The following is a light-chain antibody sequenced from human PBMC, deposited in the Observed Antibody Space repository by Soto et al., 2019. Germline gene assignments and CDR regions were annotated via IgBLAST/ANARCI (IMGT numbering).Light chain of an antibody. CDR1: QSISSY. V-gene: IGKV1-39*01. CDR2: AAS. CDR3: QQSYSTPRT. Sequence: ILMTHSPSSLPSSLLYTFTITCRASQSISSYLNWYQQKPGKAPKLLIYAASSLQSGVPSRFSGSGSGTDFTLTISSLQPEDFATYYCQQSYSTPRTFGQGTKVDIK. J-gene: IGKJ1*01.